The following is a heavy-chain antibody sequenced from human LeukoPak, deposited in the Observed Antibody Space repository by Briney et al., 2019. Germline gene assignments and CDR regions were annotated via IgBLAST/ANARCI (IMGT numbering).Heavy chain of an antibody. CDR3: ARFNWAPVVAETYGMDV. Sequence: SETPSLTCAVYGGSFSGYYWSWIRQPPGKGLEWIGEINHSGSTNYNPSLKSRVTISVDTSKNQFSLKLSSVTAADTAVYYCARFNWAPVVAETYGMDVWGQGTTVTVSS. CDR2: INHSGST. V-gene: IGHV4-34*01. CDR1: GGSFSGYY. J-gene: IGHJ6*02. D-gene: IGHD2-15*01.